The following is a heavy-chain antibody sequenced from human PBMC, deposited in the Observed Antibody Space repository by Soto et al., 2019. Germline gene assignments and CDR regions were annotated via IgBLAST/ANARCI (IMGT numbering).Heavy chain of an antibody. D-gene: IGHD5-18*01. V-gene: IGHV1-18*01. CDR2: ISAFNGDT. Sequence: QVQLVQSGAEVKKPGASVKFSCKASGYTFISYGISWVRQAPGQGLEWMGRISAFNGDTDYAHKVQGRVTMTTDAVTSTASMELRSLRSDDTAVYFCAREDSAVALDYWGQGPLVSVSS. CDR1: GYTFISYG. CDR3: AREDSAVALDY. J-gene: IGHJ4*02.